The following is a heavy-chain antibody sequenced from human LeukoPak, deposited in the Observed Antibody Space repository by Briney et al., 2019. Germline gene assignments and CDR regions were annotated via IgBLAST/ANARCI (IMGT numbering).Heavy chain of an antibody. CDR2: ITPGGGT. Sequence: PGGSLRLSCAASEFTFSSYVMAWVRQAPGKGLEWVSTITPGGGTYYADSVKGRFTISRDNSKNTLYLQMNSLRAEDTAVYYCARDVPTGYSSSWYEAVYFDYWGQGTLVTVSS. CDR1: EFTFSSYV. J-gene: IGHJ4*02. D-gene: IGHD6-13*01. V-gene: IGHV3-23*01. CDR3: ARDVPTGYSSSWYEAVYFDY.